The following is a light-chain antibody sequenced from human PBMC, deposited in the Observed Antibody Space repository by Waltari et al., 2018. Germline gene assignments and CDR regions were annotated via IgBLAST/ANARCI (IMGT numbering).Light chain of an antibody. CDR1: QNISSN. Sequence: EIVMTQSPATLSVSPGERATLSCRASQNISSNLAWYQQKLGQAPRLLIYGVSTRATGIPARFSGSGSGTEFTLTVRSMQSEDFAVYYCQQYNNWPSVTFGEGTKVEIK. CDR3: QQYNNWPSVT. V-gene: IGKV3-15*01. J-gene: IGKJ4*01. CDR2: GVS.